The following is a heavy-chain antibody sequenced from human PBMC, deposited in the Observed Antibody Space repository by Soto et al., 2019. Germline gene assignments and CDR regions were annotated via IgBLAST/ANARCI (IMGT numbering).Heavy chain of an antibody. CDR2: IHHSGST. CDR1: GGSISSSNW. Sequence: QVQLQESGPGLVKPSGTLSLTCAVSGGSISSSNWWSWVRQSPGQGLEWIGEIHHSGSTNYHLSLNSRVTISVDTTEKQLYLEWYSVSAGDAAVYYCAREEADGAFDVWGQGTLVTVSS. V-gene: IGHV4-4*02. J-gene: IGHJ3*01. CDR3: AREEADGAFDV.